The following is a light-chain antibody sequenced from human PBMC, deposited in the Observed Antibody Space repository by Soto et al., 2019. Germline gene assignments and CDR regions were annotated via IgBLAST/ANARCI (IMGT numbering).Light chain of an antibody. Sequence: DIQMTQSPSTLSASVGDRVTITCRASQSISTWLAWYQQKPGKAPKLLIYEASSLGSGVPSRFSGSGSGTEFTLTISSRQPDDFATYYCQQYNSYWTFGQGTKVEIK. CDR1: QSISTW. CDR3: QQYNSYWT. J-gene: IGKJ1*01. V-gene: IGKV1-5*03. CDR2: EAS.